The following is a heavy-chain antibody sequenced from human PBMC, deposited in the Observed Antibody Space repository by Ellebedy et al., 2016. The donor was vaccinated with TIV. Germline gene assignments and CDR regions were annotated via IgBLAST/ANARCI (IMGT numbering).Heavy chain of an antibody. J-gene: IGHJ4*02. CDR1: DYSISSAYY. CDR3: ARVATAGTLVL. V-gene: IGHV4-38-2*02. CDR2: IYHTGST. Sequence: MPSETLSLTCSVSDYSISSAYYWGWIRQPPGKGLEWIGSIYHTGSTYYNPSLKSRVTISRDTSKNQFSLRLTSVTAADTAVYFCARVATAGTLVLWGQGTLVTVSS. D-gene: IGHD6-13*01.